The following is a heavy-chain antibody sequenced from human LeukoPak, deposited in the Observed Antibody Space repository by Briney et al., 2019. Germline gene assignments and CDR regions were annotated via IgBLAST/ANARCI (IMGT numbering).Heavy chain of an antibody. CDR3: AKDSDYVWGSYRSSFDY. Sequence: GGSLRLSCAASGFTFDDYAMHWVRQAPGKGLEWVSGISWNSGSIGYADSVKGRFTISRDNAKNSLYLQMNSLRAGDMALYYCAKDSDYVWGSYRSSFDYWGQGTLVTVSS. J-gene: IGHJ4*02. CDR1: GFTFDDYA. V-gene: IGHV3-9*03. CDR2: ISWNSGSI. D-gene: IGHD3-16*02.